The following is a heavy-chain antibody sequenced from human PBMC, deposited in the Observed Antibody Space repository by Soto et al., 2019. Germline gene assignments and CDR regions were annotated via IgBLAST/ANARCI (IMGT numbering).Heavy chain of an antibody. D-gene: IGHD3-10*01. CDR2: IYHTGTT. Sequence: SETLSLTCAVSGGSVNNNHWWTWVRQPPGKGLEWIGEIYHTGTTNYNPSLKSRVTISLDKSNNRFSLNVNSVTAADTAVYYCASALVGAFDVWGQGTTVTVSS. CDR1: GGSVNNNHW. V-gene: IGHV4-4*02. J-gene: IGHJ3*01. CDR3: ASALVGAFDV.